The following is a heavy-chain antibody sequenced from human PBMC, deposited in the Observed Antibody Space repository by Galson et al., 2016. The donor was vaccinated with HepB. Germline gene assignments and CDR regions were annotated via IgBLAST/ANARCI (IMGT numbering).Heavy chain of an antibody. V-gene: IGHV4-31*03. D-gene: IGHD2-21*02. Sequence: TLSLTCTVSGGSITSVNYYWSWIRQHPGKGLEWIGYIFYSGSTYYNPSLKSRVTISMDTSKNHFSLRLNSVTAADTAVYYCARTTGDCGGDCSWFDPWGQGTPVIVPS. J-gene: IGHJ5*02. CDR2: IFYSGST. CDR1: GGSITSVNYY. CDR3: ARTTGDCGGDCSWFDP.